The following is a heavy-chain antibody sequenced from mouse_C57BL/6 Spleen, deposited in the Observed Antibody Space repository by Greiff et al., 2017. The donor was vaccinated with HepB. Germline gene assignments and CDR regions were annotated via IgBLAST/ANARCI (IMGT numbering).Heavy chain of an antibody. J-gene: IGHJ2*01. CDR1: GFTFSSYA. CDR2: ISDGGSYT. D-gene: IGHD1-1*01. CDR3: ARGGSSRVFDY. V-gene: IGHV5-4*03. Sequence: EVKVVESGGGLVKPGGSLKLSCAASGFTFSSYAMSWVRQTPEKRLEWVATISDGGSYTYYPDNVKGRFTISRDNAKNNLYLQMSHLKSEDTAMYYCARGGSSRVFDYWGQGTTLTVSS.